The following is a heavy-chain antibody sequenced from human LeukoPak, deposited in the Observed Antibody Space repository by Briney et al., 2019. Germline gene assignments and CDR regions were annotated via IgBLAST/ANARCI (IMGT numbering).Heavy chain of an antibody. CDR3: ARGRITIFGVVIFDY. J-gene: IGHJ4*02. CDR1: GGSISSYY. CDR2: IHTSGST. D-gene: IGHD3-3*01. V-gene: IGHV4-4*07. Sequence: SETLSLTCTVSGGSISSYYWSWIRQPAGKGLEWIGRIHTSGSTNYNPSLKSRVAMSVDTSKNQFSLKLSSVTAADTAVYYCARGRITIFGVVIFDYWGQGTLVTVSS.